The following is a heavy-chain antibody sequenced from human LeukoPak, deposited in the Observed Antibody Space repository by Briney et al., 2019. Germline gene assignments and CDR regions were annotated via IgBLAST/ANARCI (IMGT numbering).Heavy chain of an antibody. Sequence: ASVKVSCKASGYTFTSYDINWVRQATGQGLEWMGWMNPNSGNTGYAQKFQGRVTMTRNTSTSTAYMELSSLRSEDTAVYYCARGFIVVVPAAMENWFDPWGQGTLVTVSS. D-gene: IGHD2-2*01. V-gene: IGHV1-8*01. CDR1: GYTFTSYD. CDR3: ARGFIVVVPAAMENWFDP. CDR2: MNPNSGNT. J-gene: IGHJ5*02.